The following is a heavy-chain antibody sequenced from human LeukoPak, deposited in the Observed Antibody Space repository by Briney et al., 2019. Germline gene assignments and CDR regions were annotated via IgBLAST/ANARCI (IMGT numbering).Heavy chain of an antibody. CDR3: ASGGYSSSLDY. CDR2: IYYSGST. D-gene: IGHD6-13*01. CDR1: GGSISSGGYS. Sequence: SSETLSLTCAVSGGSISSGGYSWSWLRQPPGKGLEWIGYIYYSGSTNYNPSLKSRVTISVDTSKNQFSLKLSSVTAADTAVYYCASGGYSSSLDYWGQGTLVTVSS. V-gene: IGHV4-61*08. J-gene: IGHJ4*02.